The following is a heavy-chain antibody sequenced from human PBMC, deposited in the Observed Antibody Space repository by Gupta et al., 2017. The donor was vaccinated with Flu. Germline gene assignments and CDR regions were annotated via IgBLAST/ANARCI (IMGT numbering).Heavy chain of an antibody. CDR2: INPNSGVT. Sequence: QVQLVPSGAEVKKPCSSVQVSCKASGYTLTDYFVHWVRQAPGQGLEWMGWINPNSGVTNYAQKFQGRITMTRDTSISTAYMELTRLRSDDTAVYYCACDYCSGGSCYSYLGYWGQGTLVTASS. J-gene: IGHJ4*02. CDR3: ACDYCSGGSCYSYLGY. CDR1: GYTLTDYF. V-gene: IGHV1-2*02. D-gene: IGHD2-15*01.